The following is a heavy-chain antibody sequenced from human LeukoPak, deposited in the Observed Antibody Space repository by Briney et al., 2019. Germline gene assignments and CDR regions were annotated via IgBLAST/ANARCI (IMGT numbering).Heavy chain of an antibody. CDR3: ARETRIAAAGTHAPSDY. Sequence: PSETLSLTCTASGGSISSYYWSWIRQPAGKGLEWIGRIYTSGSTNYNPSLKSRVTMSVDTSKNQFSLKLSSVTAADTAVYYCARETRIAAAGTHAPSDYWGQGTLVTVSS. CDR1: GGSISSYY. V-gene: IGHV4-4*07. CDR2: IYTSGST. J-gene: IGHJ4*02. D-gene: IGHD6-13*01.